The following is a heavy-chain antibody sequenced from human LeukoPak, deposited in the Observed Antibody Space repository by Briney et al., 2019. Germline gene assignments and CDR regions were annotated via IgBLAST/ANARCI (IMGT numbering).Heavy chain of an antibody. CDR3: AREVGSRDDY. CDR1: GFTFSSYS. D-gene: IGHD2-15*01. J-gene: IGHJ4*02. CDR2: ISSSSSYI. V-gene: IGHV3-21*01. Sequence: GGSLRLSCAASGFTFSSYSMNWVRQAPGKGLEWVSSISSSSSYIYYADSVKGRFTISRDNAKNSLYLQMNSLRGEDTAVYYCAREVGSRDDYWGQGTLVTVSS.